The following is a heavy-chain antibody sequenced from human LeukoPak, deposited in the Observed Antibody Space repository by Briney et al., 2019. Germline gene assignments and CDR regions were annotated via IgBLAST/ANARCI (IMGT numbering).Heavy chain of an antibody. J-gene: IGHJ4*02. CDR2: IWYDGSNK. CDR1: GFTFSSYG. Sequence: GGSLRLSCAASGFTFSSYGMHWVRQAPGKGLEWVAVIWYDGSNKYYADSVKGRFTISRDNSKNTLYLQMNSLRAEDTAVYYCAREVARRGYYFDYWGQGTLVTVSS. CDR3: AREVARRGYYFDY. D-gene: IGHD3-10*01. V-gene: IGHV3-33*01.